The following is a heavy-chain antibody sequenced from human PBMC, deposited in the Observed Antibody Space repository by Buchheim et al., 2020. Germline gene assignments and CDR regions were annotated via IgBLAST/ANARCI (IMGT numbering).Heavy chain of an antibody. CDR2: ISYDGSNK. CDR1: GFTFSSYA. J-gene: IGHJ4*02. Sequence: QVQLVESGGGVVQPGRSLRLSCAASGFTFSSYAMHWVRQAPGKGLEWVAVISYDGSNKYYADSVKGRFTISRDNSKNTLYLQMNSLRAEDTAVYYCARDGDYYDSSGYYDHWGQGTL. D-gene: IGHD3-22*01. V-gene: IGHV3-30*04. CDR3: ARDGDYYDSSGYYDH.